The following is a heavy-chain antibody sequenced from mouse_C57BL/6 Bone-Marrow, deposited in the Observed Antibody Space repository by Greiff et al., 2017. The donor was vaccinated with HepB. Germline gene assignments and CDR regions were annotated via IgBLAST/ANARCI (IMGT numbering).Heavy chain of an antibody. Sequence: QVQLKESGAELVRPGTSVKMSCKASGYTFTNYWIGWAKQRPGHGLEWIGDIYPGGGYTNYNEKFKGKATLTADKSSSTAYMQFSSLTSEDSAIYYCARGPVVAKDWYFDVWGTGTTVTVSS. D-gene: IGHD1-1*01. CDR1: GYTFTNYW. V-gene: IGHV1-63*01. CDR2: IYPGGGYT. J-gene: IGHJ1*03. CDR3: ARGPVVAKDWYFDV.